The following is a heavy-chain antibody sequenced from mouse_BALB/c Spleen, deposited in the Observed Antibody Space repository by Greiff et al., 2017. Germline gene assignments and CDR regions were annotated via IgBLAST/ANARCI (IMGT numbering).Heavy chain of an antibody. CDR1: GFTFSSFG. CDR2: ISSGSSTI. D-gene: IGHD2-4*01. V-gene: IGHV5-17*02. CDR3: ASGYDYDDWYFDV. Sequence: EVQVVESGGGLVQPGGSRKLSCAASGFTFSSFGMHWVRQAPEEGLEWVAYISSGSSTIYYADTVKGRFTISRDNPKNTLFLQMTSLRSEDTAMYYCASGYDYDDWYFDVWGAGTTVTVSS. J-gene: IGHJ1*01.